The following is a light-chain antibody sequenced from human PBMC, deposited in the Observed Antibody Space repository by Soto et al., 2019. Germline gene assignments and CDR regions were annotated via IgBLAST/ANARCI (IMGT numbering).Light chain of an antibody. V-gene: IGKV3-20*01. CDR2: DAS. Sequence: EIVLTQSPGTLSLSPGERATLSCRASQSVSSNYLAWYQQKPGQAPRLLIYDASSRPTGIPDRFSGSGSGTDFILTISRLEPEDFAVYYCQRYGNSPITFGQGTRLEIK. CDR3: QRYGNSPIT. J-gene: IGKJ5*01. CDR1: QSVSSNY.